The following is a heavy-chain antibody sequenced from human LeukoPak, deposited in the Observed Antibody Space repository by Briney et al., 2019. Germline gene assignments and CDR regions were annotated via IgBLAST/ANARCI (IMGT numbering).Heavy chain of an antibody. CDR2: IRYNGNNQ. V-gene: IGHV3-30*02. CDR1: GFTFNNYG. D-gene: IGHD2-2*01. J-gene: IGHJ6*03. Sequence: PGGSLRLSCAASGFTFNNYGMHWVRQAPGKGLEWVAFIRYNGNNQYYADSVKGRFTISRDNSKNTLYLQMNSLKGDDTAVYYCAKRPSVTSPSRYHMDVWGKGTTVTISS. CDR3: AKRPSVTSPSRYHMDV.